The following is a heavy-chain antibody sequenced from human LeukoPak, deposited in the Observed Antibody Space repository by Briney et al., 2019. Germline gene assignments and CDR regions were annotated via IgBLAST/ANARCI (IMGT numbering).Heavy chain of an antibody. D-gene: IGHD4-17*01. J-gene: IGHJ4*02. CDR3: ARRSTTVTRNSRFQFYY. Sequence: PSETLSLTCAVYGGSFSGYYWSWIRQPPGKGLEWIGEINHSGSTNYNPSLKSRVTISVDTSKNQFSLKLSSVTAADTAVYYCARRSTTVTRNSRFQFYYWGQGTLVTVSS. CDR1: GGSFSGYY. CDR2: INHSGST. V-gene: IGHV4-34*01.